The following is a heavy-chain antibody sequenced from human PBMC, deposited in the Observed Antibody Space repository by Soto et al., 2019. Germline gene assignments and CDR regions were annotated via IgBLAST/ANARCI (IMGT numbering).Heavy chain of an antibody. CDR1: GFTFSDYY. J-gene: IGHJ5*02. V-gene: IGHV3-11*01. D-gene: IGHD2-15*01. Sequence: PGGSLRLSCAASGFTFSDYYMSWIRQAPGKGLEWVSYISSSGSTIYYADSVKGRFTISRDNAKNSLYLQMNSLRAEDTAVYYCAMRRPTFIVGSCYGAAPGFFTPWARGTLVTVS. CDR3: AMRRPTFIVGSCYGAAPGFFTP. CDR2: ISSSGSTI.